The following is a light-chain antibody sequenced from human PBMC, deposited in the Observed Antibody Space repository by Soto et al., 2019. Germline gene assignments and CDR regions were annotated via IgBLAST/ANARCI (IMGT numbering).Light chain of an antibody. CDR2: WTS. J-gene: IGKJ1*01. CDR1: QSVLYSSNTKNS. CDR3: QQYYNSPWT. Sequence: DIVMTQSPDSLAVSLGERATINCKSSQSVLYSSNTKNSLAWYQQRPGQPPKLLIYWTSTRESGVPDRFSGSGSGTDFTLTINSLQAEDVAVYYCQQYYNSPWTFGQGTKVEIK. V-gene: IGKV4-1*01.